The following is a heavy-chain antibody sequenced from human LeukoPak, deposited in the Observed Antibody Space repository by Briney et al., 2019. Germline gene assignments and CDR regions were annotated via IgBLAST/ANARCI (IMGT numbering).Heavy chain of an antibody. CDR3: ASSGGPRYYDSSGYYHFQH. V-gene: IGHV1-46*01. CDR1: GYTFTSYY. Sequence: ASVKGSCKASGYTFTSYYMHWVRQAPGQGLEWMGIINPSGGSTSYAQKLQGRVTMTTDTSTSTAYMELRSLRSDDTAVYYCASSGGPRYYDSSGYYHFQHWGQGTLVTVSS. CDR2: INPSGGST. J-gene: IGHJ1*01. D-gene: IGHD3-22*01.